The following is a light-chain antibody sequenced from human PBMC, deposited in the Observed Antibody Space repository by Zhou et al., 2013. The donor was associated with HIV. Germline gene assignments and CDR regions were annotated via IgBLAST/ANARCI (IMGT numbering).Light chain of an antibody. Sequence: EVLMTQSPVTLSVSPGERATLSCRASQSVSSSYLSWYQQEPGQAPSLIIYGASSRATGIPDRFSGSGSGTDFTLTISRLEPEDFAVYYCQQYGSSPLTFGGGTKVEIK. V-gene: IGKV3-20*01. CDR2: GAS. CDR1: QSVSSSY. CDR3: QQYGSSPLT. J-gene: IGKJ4*01.